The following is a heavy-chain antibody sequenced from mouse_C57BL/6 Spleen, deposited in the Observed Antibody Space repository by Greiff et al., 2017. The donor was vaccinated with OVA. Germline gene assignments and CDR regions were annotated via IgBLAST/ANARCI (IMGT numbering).Heavy chain of an antibody. V-gene: IGHV5-9*01. CDR3: ARPTAQATFWFAY. D-gene: IGHD3-2*02. CDR1: GFTFSSYT. J-gene: IGHJ3*01. Sequence: VMLVESGGGLVKPGGSLKLSCAASGFTFSSYTMSWVRQTPEKRLEWVATISGGGGNTYYPDSVKGRFTISRDNAKNTLYLQMSSLRSEDTALYYCARPTAQATFWFAYWGQGTLVTVSA. CDR2: ISGGGGNT.